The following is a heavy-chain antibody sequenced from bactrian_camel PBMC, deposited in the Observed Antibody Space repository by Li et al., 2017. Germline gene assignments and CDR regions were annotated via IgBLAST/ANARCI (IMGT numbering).Heavy chain of an antibody. D-gene: IGHD6*01. J-gene: IGHJ4*01. V-gene: IGHV3S53*01. Sequence: HVQLVESGGGSVQAGGSLRLSCTAVGSIYSDYCWGWFRQAPGKEREGIASINSVGTTDYKDDVKGRFTISRDSAKHTLYLQMNNLKPEDTAVYYCAADDGGYGGMWCGTRKKDEYNYWGQGTQVTVS. CDR1: GSIYSDYC. CDR2: INSVGTT. CDR3: AADDGGYGGMWCGTRKKDEYNY.